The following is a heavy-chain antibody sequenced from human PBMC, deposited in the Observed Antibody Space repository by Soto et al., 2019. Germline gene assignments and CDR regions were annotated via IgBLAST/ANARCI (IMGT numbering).Heavy chain of an antibody. CDR1: GGTFSSYA. V-gene: IGHV1-69*13. D-gene: IGHD2-21*01. J-gene: IGHJ5*02. CDR2: IIPIFGTA. CDR3: ASTQPVGGDISGWFDP. Sequence: SVKVSCKASGGTFSSYAISWVRQAPGQGLEWMGGIIPIFGTANYAQKFQGRVTITADESTSTAYMELSSLRSEDTAVYYCASTQPVGGDISGWFDPWGQGTLVTVSS.